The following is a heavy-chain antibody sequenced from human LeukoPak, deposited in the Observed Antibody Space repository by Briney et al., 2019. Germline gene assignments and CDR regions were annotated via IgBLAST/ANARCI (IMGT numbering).Heavy chain of an antibody. V-gene: IGHV3-73*01. CDR1: GVTFSGSA. Sequence: GGSLRLSCAASGVTFSGSAMHWVRPASGEGLEWVGRIRSKANSYATAYAASVKGRFTISRDNSKNTAYLQMNSLKAEDTAVYYCTIKGYCSSTSCYTVYWGQGTLVTVSS. D-gene: IGHD2-2*02. J-gene: IGHJ4*02. CDR2: IRSKANSYAT. CDR3: TIKGYCSSTSCYTVY.